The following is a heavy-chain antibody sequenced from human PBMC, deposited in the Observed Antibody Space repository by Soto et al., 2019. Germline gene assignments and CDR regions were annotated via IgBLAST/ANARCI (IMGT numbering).Heavy chain of an antibody. Sequence: GGSLRLSCAASGFTFSSYGMHWVRQAPGKGLEWVAVIWYDGSNKYYADSVKGRFTISRDNSKNTLYLQMNSLRAEDTAVYYCASGYDFWTVYFQHWGQGTLVTVSS. D-gene: IGHD3-3*01. V-gene: IGHV3-33*01. J-gene: IGHJ1*01. CDR1: GFTFSSYG. CDR3: ASGYDFWTVYFQH. CDR2: IWYDGSNK.